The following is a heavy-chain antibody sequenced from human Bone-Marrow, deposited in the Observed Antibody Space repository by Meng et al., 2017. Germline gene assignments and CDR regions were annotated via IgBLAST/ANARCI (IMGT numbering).Heavy chain of an antibody. D-gene: IGHD3-9*01. V-gene: IGHV3-74*03. J-gene: IGHJ4*02. CDR3: ARDADWVIFDH. CDR1: GFYFNNAW. Sequence: GESLKISCAASGFYFNNAWMSWVRQTPGEGLVWVSRINTDASITTYADSVKGRFTISRDDAKNTVYLQMNSLRAEDTAVYYCARDADWVIFDHWGQGALVTVSS. CDR2: INTDASIT.